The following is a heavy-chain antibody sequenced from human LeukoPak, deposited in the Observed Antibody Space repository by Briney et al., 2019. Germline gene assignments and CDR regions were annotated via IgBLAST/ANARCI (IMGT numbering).Heavy chain of an antibody. V-gene: IGHV5-51*01. CDR3: ARRGDGYSLDS. D-gene: IGHD5-24*01. Sequence: GESLKISCKVSGYNFSNYWIVWVRQMPGKGLEWTGIIYPGDSETRYSPSFQGQVTISVDKSISTAYLQWSSLKASDTAMYYCARRGDGYSLDSWGRGTLVTVSS. CDR2: IYPGDSET. CDR1: GYNFSNYW. J-gene: IGHJ4*02.